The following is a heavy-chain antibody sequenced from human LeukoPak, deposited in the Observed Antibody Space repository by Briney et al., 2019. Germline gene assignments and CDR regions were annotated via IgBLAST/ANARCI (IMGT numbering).Heavy chain of an antibody. CDR1: GGSISSYY. Sequence: SETLSLTCTVSGGSISSYYWSWIRQPPGKGLEWIGYIYYSGSTNYNPSLKSRVTISVDTSKNQFSLKLSSVTAADTAVYYCASGVYYYYYYYMDVWGKGTTVTVSS. CDR2: IYYSGST. J-gene: IGHJ6*03. V-gene: IGHV4-59*01. CDR3: ASGVYYYYYYYMDV. D-gene: IGHD6-13*01.